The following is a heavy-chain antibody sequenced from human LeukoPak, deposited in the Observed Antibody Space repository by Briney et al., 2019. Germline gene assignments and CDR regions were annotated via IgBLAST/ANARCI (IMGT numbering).Heavy chain of an antibody. CDR2: INEDGSEK. CDR3: GRVDLRTFHHNYYMDV. Sequence: GGALRLSRADSGFTFINYWLGWVGPPPGRGGGGVVHINEDGSEKYYVDSVKGRFTISRDNAKKSLYLQMNSLRAEDTAVYYCGRVDLRTFHHNYYMDVWGKGTTVTVSS. V-gene: IGHV3-7*01. D-gene: IGHD1-14*01. J-gene: IGHJ6*03. CDR1: GFTFINYW.